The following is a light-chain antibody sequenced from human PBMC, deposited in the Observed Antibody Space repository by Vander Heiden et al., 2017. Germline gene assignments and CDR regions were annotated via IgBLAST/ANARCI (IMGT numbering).Light chain of an antibody. Sequence: DIVMTQSPLYLPVTPGEPASISCRSSQSLLDTNGATYLVWYLQKPGQSPQLLIYFVSNRASGVPDRFNGSGSGTDFTLNISRVEAEDVGVYYCRQARQFPLTFGGRTRVEIK. J-gene: IGKJ4*01. CDR1: QSLLDTNGATY. CDR2: FVS. CDR3: RQARQFPLT. V-gene: IGKV2-28*01.